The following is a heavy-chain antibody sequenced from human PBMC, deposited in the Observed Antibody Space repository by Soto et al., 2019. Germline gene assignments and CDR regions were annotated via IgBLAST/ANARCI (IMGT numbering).Heavy chain of an antibody. CDR3: VKDPSDFGELFDS. Sequence: QVQLVESGGGEVQPGRSLRLSCEASGFTFSSFGIHWVRQAPGKGLEWVAVISYDGSNKYYADSVKGRFTISRDNSKTALHPQMTSLIGDDTAVYYCVKDPSDFGELFDSWGQGTLVTVSS. J-gene: IGHJ4*02. D-gene: IGHD3-10*01. CDR1: GFTFSSFG. V-gene: IGHV3-30*18. CDR2: ISYDGSNK.